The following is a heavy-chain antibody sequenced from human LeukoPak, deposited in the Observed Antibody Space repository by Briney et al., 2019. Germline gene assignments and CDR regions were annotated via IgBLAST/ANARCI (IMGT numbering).Heavy chain of an antibody. CDR2: ISYDGSNK. V-gene: IGHV3-30*18. D-gene: IGHD3-22*01. Sequence: GGSLRLSCAASGFTFSSYGMHWVRQAPGKGLEWVAVISYDGSNKYYADSVKGRFTISRDNSKNTLYLQMNSLRAEDTAVYYCAKSFYDSSPCDYWGQGALVTVSS. J-gene: IGHJ4*02. CDR1: GFTFSSYG. CDR3: AKSFYDSSPCDY.